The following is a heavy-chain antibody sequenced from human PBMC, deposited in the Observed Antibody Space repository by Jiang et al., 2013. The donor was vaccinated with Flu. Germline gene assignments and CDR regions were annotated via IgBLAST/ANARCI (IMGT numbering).Heavy chain of an antibody. V-gene: IGHV4-59*01. CDR2: IYYSGST. D-gene: IGHD3-3*01. CDR1: SISSYY. CDR3: ARGDDFWYFDL. J-gene: IGHJ2*01. Sequence: SISSYYWSWIRQPPRKGLEWIGYIYYSGSTNYNPSLKSRVTISVDTSKNQFSLKLSSVTAADTAVYYCARGDDFWYFDLWGRGTLATVSS.